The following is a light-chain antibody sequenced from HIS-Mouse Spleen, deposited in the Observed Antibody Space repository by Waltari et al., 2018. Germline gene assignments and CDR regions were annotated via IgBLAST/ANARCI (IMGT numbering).Light chain of an antibody. CDR3: CSYAGSYTLV. Sequence: QSALTQPRSVSGSPGQSVTISCTGTSSDVGGYHYVSWYQQHPGKAPKLMIYEVSKRPSWVPDRFSGSKSGNTASLTISGLQAEDEADYYCCSYAGSYTLVFGGGTKLTVL. V-gene: IGLV2-11*01. J-gene: IGLJ2*01. CDR2: EVS. CDR1: SSDVGGYHY.